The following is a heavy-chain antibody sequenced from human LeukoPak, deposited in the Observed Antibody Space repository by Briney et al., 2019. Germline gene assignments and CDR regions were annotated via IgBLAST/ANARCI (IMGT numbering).Heavy chain of an antibody. CDR3: ARDNSAWYAGTYYYYYGMDV. D-gene: IGHD6-19*01. J-gene: IGHJ6*02. CDR2: IYYSGST. Sequence: SETLSLTCTVSGGSISSYYWSWIRQPPGRGLEWIGYIYYSGSTNYNPSLKSRVTISVDTSKNQFSLKLSSVTAADTAVYYCARDNSAWYAGTYYYYYGMDVWGQGTTVTVSS. CDR1: GGSISSYY. V-gene: IGHV4-59*01.